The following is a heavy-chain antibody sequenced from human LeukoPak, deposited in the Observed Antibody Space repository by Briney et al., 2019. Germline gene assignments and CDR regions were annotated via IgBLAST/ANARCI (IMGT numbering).Heavy chain of an antibody. CDR1: GFAYNSYT. CDR3: ARAERGYCSGGSCSYYDAYDI. J-gene: IGHJ3*02. D-gene: IGHD2-15*01. Sequence: GGSLRLSCADSGFAYNSYTIKWVRQAPGKELEWVSSISSTGIYLYYADSVKGRFTISRDNAKNSLYLQMNSLRAEDTAVYYCARAERGYCSGGSCSYYDAYDIWGQGTMATVSS. CDR2: ISSTGIYL. V-gene: IGHV3-21*01.